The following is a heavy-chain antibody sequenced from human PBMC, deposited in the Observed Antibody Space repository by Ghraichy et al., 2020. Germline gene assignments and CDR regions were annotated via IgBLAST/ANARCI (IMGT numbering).Heavy chain of an antibody. CDR2: IKPDGSES. V-gene: IGHV3-7*01. D-gene: IGHD5-24*01. Sequence: SLRLSCAASGFTFSYYWMTWYRQAPGKGLEWVAIIKPDGSESFYVDSVRGRFTISRDNAENSLHLQMSGLRAEDTAVYYCATRWQTSTPAFDYWGQGILVTVSP. CDR3: ATRWQTSTPAFDY. J-gene: IGHJ4*02. CDR1: GFTFSYYW.